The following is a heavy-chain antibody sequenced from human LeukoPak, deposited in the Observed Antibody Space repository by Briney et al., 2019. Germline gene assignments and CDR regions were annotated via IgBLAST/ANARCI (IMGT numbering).Heavy chain of an antibody. D-gene: IGHD2-15*01. Sequence: MTSETLSLTCAVYGGPFSGYYWSWIRQPPGKGLEWIGEINHSGSTNYNPSLKSRVTISVDTSKNQFSLKLSSVTAADTAVYYCARSRRALVLVRYFDYWGQGTLVTVSS. CDR2: INHSGST. CDR3: ARSRRALVLVRYFDY. V-gene: IGHV4-34*01. J-gene: IGHJ4*02. CDR1: GGPFSGYY.